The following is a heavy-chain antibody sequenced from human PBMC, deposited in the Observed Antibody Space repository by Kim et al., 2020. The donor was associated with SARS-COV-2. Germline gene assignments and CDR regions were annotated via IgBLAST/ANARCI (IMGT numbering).Heavy chain of an antibody. V-gene: IGHV4-30-4*01. Sequence: SETLSLTCTVSGGSISSGDYYWSWIRQPPGKGLECIGYIYYTGSSHYNPSLNSRVTISIDTSKNQFSLKVSSVTAADTAVYYCARGPPIGGGDCYSHWGQGTLVTVSS. CDR3: ARGPPIGGGDCYSH. D-gene: IGHD2-21*02. CDR2: IYYTGSS. J-gene: IGHJ4*02. CDR1: GGSISSGDYY.